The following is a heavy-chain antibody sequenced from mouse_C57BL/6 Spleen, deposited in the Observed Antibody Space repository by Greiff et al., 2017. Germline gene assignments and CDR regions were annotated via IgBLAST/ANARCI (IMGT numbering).Heavy chain of an antibody. J-gene: IGHJ1*03. Sequence: QVQLQQPGTELVKPGASVKLSCKASGYTFTSYWMHWVKQRPGQGLEWIGNINPSNGGTNYNEKFKRKATLTVDKSSSTAYMQLSSLTSEDSAVYYCAREGGYDYDTYFDVWGTGTTVTVSS. CDR3: AREGGYDYDTYFDV. CDR1: GYTFTSYW. D-gene: IGHD2-4*01. CDR2: INPSNGGT. V-gene: IGHV1-53*01.